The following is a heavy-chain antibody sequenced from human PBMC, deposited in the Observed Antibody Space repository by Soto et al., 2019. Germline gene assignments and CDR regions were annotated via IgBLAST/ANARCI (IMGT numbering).Heavy chain of an antibody. D-gene: IGHD4-17*01. J-gene: IGHJ4*02. CDR1: GYTFTGYY. CDR3: ARLHLYYGGNSGRAFDY. CDR2: INPNSGGT. Sequence: GASVKVSCKASGYTFTGYYMHWVRQAPGQGLEWMGWINPNSGGTNYAQKFQGRVTMTRDTSISTAYMELSRLGSDDTAVYYCARLHLYYGGNSGRAFDYWGQGTLVTVSS. V-gene: IGHV1-2*02.